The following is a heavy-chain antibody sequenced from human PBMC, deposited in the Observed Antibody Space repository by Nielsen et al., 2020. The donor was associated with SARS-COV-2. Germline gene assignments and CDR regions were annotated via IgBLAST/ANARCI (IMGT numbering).Heavy chain of an antibody. J-gene: IGHJ6*02. V-gene: IGHV1-8*02. CDR2: INPNSGGT. CDR1: GYTFNNYG. CDR3: ARGYDMDV. Sequence: ASVKVSCKASGYTFNNYGITWVRQAPGQGLEWMGWINPNSGGTNYAQKFQGRVTMTRNTSISTAYMELSSLRSEDTAVYFCARGYDMDVWGQGTTVTVSS.